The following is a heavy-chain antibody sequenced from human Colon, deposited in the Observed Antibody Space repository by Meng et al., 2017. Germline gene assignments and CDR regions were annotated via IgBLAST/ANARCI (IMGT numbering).Heavy chain of an antibody. CDR2: INWNGGST. J-gene: IGHJ3*02. V-gene: IGHV3-20*04. CDR3: ARDIRRSGWYDDAFDI. D-gene: IGHD6-19*01. Sequence: GESLKISCAASGFTFDDYGMSWVRQAPGKGLEWVSGINWNGGSTGYADSVKGRFTISRDNAKNSLYLQMNSLRAEDTALYYCARDIRRSGWYDDAFDIWGQGTMVTVSS. CDR1: GFTFDDYG.